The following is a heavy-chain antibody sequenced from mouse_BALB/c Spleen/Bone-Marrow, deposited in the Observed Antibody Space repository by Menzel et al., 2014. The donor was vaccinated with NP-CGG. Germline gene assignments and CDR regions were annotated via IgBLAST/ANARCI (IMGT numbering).Heavy chain of an antibody. D-gene: IGHD3-3*01. CDR1: GDSITNAY. CDR2: ISYSGNT. Sequence: EVQLQQSGPSLVKPSQTLSLTCSVTGDSITNAYWNWIRKSPGNKIDYMGYISYSGNTYYNPSLKSRISITRDTSKNQFYLQLNSVTTEDTATYFCARGTGYYFDCWGQGTTLTVSS. CDR3: ARGTGYYFDC. J-gene: IGHJ2*01. V-gene: IGHV3-8*02.